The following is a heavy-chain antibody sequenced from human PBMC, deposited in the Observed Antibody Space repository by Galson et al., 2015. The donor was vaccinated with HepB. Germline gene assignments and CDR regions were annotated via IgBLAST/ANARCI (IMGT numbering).Heavy chain of an antibody. D-gene: IGHD3-16*01. CDR3: AKVAILGATPHYFDY. CDR1: GFTFSRYT. V-gene: IGHV3-23*01. Sequence: SLRLSCAASGFTFSRYTMGWVRPAPGKGLQWVSAISGSADRTYYADPVKGRFTMSRDMSKNRVFLQMNSLTVEDTAVYNCAKVAILGATPHYFDYLGQGTLVTVS. J-gene: IGHJ4*02. CDR2: ISGSADRT.